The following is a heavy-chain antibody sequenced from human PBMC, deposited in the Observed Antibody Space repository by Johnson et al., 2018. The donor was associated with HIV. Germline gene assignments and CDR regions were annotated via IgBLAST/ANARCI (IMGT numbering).Heavy chain of an antibody. D-gene: IGHD5-18*01. V-gene: IGHV3-30*18. CDR3: AEGRKDMGTAEGLDNDGFDM. J-gene: IGHJ3*02. CDR1: EFTFMNYA. CDR2: ISYNGGKK. Sequence: QVHLVESGGGVVQPGRSLRIYCEVSEFTFMNYAMHWVRLAPGKGLQWVAVISYNGGKKYYGDSVKGRFTISRDNSKKTLFLQMHSLRTEDTAVCYCAEGRKDMGTAEGLDNDGFDMWGQGTLVTVSS.